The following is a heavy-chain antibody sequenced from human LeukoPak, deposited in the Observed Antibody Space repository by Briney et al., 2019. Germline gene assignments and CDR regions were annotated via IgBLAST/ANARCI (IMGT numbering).Heavy chain of an antibody. CDR2: IWYDGSYK. CDR3: ARGLHYDSSGYYVYFDY. J-gene: IGHJ4*02. V-gene: IGHV3-33*01. CDR1: GFTFSSYG. Sequence: PGRSLRLSCAASGFTFSSYGMHWVRQAPGKGLEWVAVIWYDGSYKYYADSVKGRFTISRDNSKNTLYLQMNSLRAEDTAVYYCARGLHYDSSGYYVYFDYWGQGTLVTVSS. D-gene: IGHD3-22*01.